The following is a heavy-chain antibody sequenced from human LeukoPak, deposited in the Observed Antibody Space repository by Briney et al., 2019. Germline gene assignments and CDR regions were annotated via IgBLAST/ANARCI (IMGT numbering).Heavy chain of an antibody. CDR1: GFTFSIYG. V-gene: IGHV3-30*18. J-gene: IGHJ5*02. CDR3: AKYRMETLIANRFDP. CDR2: ISYDGRHK. D-gene: IGHD4-23*01. Sequence: GRSLRLSCAASGFTFSIYGMHWVRQTPGKGLEWVAVISYDGRHKYYEDSVKGRFTISRDNSKNTLYLQMDSLRAEDTAVYYCAKYRMETLIANRFDPWGQGALVTVSS.